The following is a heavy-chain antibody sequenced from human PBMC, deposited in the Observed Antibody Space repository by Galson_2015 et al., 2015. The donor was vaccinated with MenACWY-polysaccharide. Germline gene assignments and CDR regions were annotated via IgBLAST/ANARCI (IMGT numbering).Heavy chain of an antibody. CDR3: ARDPRGARSSYFDN. Sequence: SLRLSCAASGFTFSDYYMHWIRQAPGKGLEWVSYISDSGSAIYFADSVKGRFIISRDNAKNSLYLQMNSLRAGDTAVYFCARDPRGARSSYFDNWGQGILVTVSS. CDR1: GFTFSDYY. CDR2: ISDSGSAI. D-gene: IGHD3-10*01. V-gene: IGHV3-11*01. J-gene: IGHJ4*02.